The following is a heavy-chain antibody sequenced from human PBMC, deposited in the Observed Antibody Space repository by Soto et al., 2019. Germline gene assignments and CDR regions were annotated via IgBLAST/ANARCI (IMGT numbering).Heavy chain of an antibody. CDR3: ARDEFADLVLWLGGFDP. J-gene: IGHJ5*02. CDR2: IIPIFGTA. D-gene: IGHD3-10*01. V-gene: IGHV1-69*13. CDR1: GGTFSSYA. Sequence: SVKSYCKASGGTFSSYAISWVRQAPGQGLEWMGGIIPIFGTANYAQKFQGRVAITADESTSTAYMELSSLRSEDTAVYYCARDEFADLVLWLGGFDPWGQGTLVTVSS.